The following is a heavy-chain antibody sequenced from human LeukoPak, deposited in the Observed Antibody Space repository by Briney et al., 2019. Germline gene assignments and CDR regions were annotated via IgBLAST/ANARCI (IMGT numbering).Heavy chain of an antibody. V-gene: IGHV3-30*18. CDR1: GFTFSSYG. CDR3: AKDAREWFGELLGIDY. D-gene: IGHD3-10*01. CDR2: ISYDGSNK. J-gene: IGHJ4*02. Sequence: PGRSLRLSCAASGFTFSSYGMHWVRQAPGKGPEWVAVISYDGSNKYYADSVKGRFTISRDNSKSTLYLQMNSLRAEGTAVYYCAKDAREWFGELLGIDYWGQGTLVTVSS.